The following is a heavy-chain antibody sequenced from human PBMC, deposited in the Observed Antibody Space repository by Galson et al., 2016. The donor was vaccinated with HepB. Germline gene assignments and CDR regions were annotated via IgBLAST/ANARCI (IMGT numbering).Heavy chain of an antibody. D-gene: IGHD2-8*02. CDR2: TYYNSKWYN. V-gene: IGHV6-1*01. J-gene: IGHJ3*02. CDR1: GDSVSSNSAA. CDR3: ARLYWGLRAFDI. Sequence: CAISGDSVSSNSAAWNWIRQSPSRGLEWLGRTYYNSKWYNDYAASVKSLITINPDTSKNQFSLQLNSVTPEDTAVYYCARLYWGLRAFDIWGQGTMVTVSS.